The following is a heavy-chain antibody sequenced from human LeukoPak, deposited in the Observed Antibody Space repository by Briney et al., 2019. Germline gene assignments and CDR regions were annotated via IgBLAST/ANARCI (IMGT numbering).Heavy chain of an antibody. CDR1: GFTFSNYW. D-gene: IGHD3-10*01. CDR3: ARGFSAKNYYYYYMDV. CDR2: IKQDGSEK. V-gene: IGHV3-7*01. Sequence: GGSLRLSCAASGFTFSNYWMSWVRQTPGKGLEWVANIKQDGSEKYYVDSVKGRFTISRDNAKNSLYLHMNSLRTEDTAVYYCARGFSAKNYYYYYMDVWGKGTTVTVSS. J-gene: IGHJ6*03.